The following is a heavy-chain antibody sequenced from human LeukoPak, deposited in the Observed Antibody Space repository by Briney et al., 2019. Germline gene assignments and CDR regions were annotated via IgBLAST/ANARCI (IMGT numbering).Heavy chain of an antibody. CDR3: AKHVAAGTFDY. J-gene: IGHJ4*02. CDR1: GFTFSSYA. D-gene: IGHD6-19*01. Sequence: PGGSLRLSCAASGFTFSSYAMSWVRQAPGKGLEWVSAISSGGGTYYADSVKGRFTISRDNSKNTLYLQMNSLRAEDTAVYHCAKHVAAGTFDYWGQGTLVTVSS. CDR2: ISSGGGT. V-gene: IGHV3-23*01.